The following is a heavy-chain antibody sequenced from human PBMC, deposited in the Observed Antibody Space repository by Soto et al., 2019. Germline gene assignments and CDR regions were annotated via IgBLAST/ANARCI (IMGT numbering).Heavy chain of an antibody. V-gene: IGHV3-21*01. J-gene: IGHJ6*02. CDR2: ISSSSSYI. Sequence: GSLRLSCAASGFTFSSYSMNWVRQAPGKGLEWFSSISSSSSYIYYADSVKGRFTISRDNAKNSLYLQMNSLRAEDTAVYYCARGPSSIEASDMYYGMDVWGQGTTVTVSS. D-gene: IGHD6-6*01. CDR3: ARGPSSIEASDMYYGMDV. CDR1: GFTFSSYS.